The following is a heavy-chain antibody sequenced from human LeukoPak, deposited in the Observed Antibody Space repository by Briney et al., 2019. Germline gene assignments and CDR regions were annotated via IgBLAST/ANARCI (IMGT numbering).Heavy chain of an antibody. Sequence: PSETLSLTCTVSGDSISTPNWWSWVRQAPGRGPEWIGEVYHTGSTKYNPSLKSRVTISVDKSKNQFSLKLNSVTAADTAFYYCARHIAMTGIGSIGIRGVGYNYYAMDVWGQGTTVTVSS. CDR2: VYHTGST. CDR1: GDSISTPNW. CDR3: ARHIAMTGIGSIGIRGVGYNYYAMDV. V-gene: IGHV4-4*02. D-gene: IGHD6-19*01. J-gene: IGHJ6*02.